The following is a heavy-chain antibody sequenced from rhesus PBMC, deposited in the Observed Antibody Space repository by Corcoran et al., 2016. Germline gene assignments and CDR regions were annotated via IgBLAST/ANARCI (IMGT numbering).Heavy chain of an antibody. D-gene: IGHD6-43*01. J-gene: IGHJ5-1*01. CDR2: INGNSGST. V-gene: IGHV4-80*01. CDR1: GGSFSSYW. Sequence: QVQLQESGPGLVKPSETLSLTCAVSGGSFSSYWWSWIRQPPGQGLGWIGEINGNSGSTNYNPSLKSRVTISKDASKNQFSLKLSSVTAADTAVYYCARDRGRSSSPLYNRFDVWGPGVLVTVSS. CDR3: ARDRGRSSSPLYNRFDV.